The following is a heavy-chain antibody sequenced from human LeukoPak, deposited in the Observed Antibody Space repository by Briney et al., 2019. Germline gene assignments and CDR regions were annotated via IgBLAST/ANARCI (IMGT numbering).Heavy chain of an antibody. V-gene: IGHV3-7*01. D-gene: IGHD6-13*01. CDR3: ARDLMAAAGTMGY. CDR1: GFTFSSYS. CDR2: IKQDGSEK. J-gene: IGHJ4*02. Sequence: AGGSLRLSCAASGFTFSSYSMSWVRQAPGKGLEWVANIKQDGSEKYYVDSVKGRFTISRDNAKNSLYLQMNSLRAEDTAVYYCARDLMAAAGTMGYWGQGTLVTVSS.